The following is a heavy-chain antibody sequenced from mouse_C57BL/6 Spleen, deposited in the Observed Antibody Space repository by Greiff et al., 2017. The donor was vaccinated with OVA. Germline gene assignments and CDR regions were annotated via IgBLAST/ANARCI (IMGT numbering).Heavy chain of an antibody. J-gene: IGHJ1*03. CDR3: ARATTSVLATACYFDV. D-gene: IGHD1-1*01. V-gene: IGHV1-4*01. CDR2: INPSSGYT. CDR1: GYTFTSYT. Sequence: VQLQESGAELARPGASVKMSCKASGYTFTSYTMHWVKQRPGQGLEWIGYINPSSGYTKYNQKFKDKATLTADKSSSKAYMHLSSLPSEYSAVSYCARATTSVLATACYFDVWGTGTTVTVSS.